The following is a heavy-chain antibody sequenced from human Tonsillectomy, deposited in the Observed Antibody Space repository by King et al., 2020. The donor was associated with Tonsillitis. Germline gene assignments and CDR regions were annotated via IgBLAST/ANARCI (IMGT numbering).Heavy chain of an antibody. CDR2: INPSGGST. CDR1: GYTFTSYY. CDR3: ARGEPQYYYVSSGYYVGEAFDI. Sequence: VQLVESGAEVKKPGASVKVSCKASGYTFTSYYMHWVRQAPGQGLEWMGIINPSGGSTSYAQKLQGRVTMTRDTSTITVYMEMSSLRSEDTAVYYCARGEPQYYYVSSGYYVGEAFDIWGQGTMVTVSS. D-gene: IGHD3-22*01. V-gene: IGHV1-46*03. J-gene: IGHJ3*02.